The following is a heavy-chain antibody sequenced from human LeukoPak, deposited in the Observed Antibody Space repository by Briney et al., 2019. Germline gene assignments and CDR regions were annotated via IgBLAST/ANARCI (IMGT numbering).Heavy chain of an antibody. CDR3: ARLGIAVAGTPPVEYYYGMDV. CDR1: GYTFTSYD. CDR2: MNPNSGNT. V-gene: IGHV1-8*01. D-gene: IGHD6-19*01. J-gene: IGHJ6*02. Sequence: GASVKVSCKASGYTFTSYDINWVRQATGQGLEWMGWMNPNSGNTGYAQKFQGRVTMTRNTPISTAYMELSSLRSEDTAVYNCARLGIAVAGTPPVEYYYGMDVWSQGTTVTVSS.